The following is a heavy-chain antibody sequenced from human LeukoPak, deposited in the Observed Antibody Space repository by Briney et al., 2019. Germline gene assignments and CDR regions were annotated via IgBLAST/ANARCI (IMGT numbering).Heavy chain of an antibody. CDR3: ARVIRGGVDY. V-gene: IGHV3-53*01. CDR1: GXTVSSNY. CDR2: IYSGGGT. Sequence: GGSLRLSCAASGXTVSSNYMSWVRQAPGKGREWVSVIYSGGGTYYADSVRGRFTISRDKSKNTLDLQMNSLRVEDTAVYYCARVIRGGVDYWGQGTLVTVSS. J-gene: IGHJ4*02. D-gene: IGHD3-10*01.